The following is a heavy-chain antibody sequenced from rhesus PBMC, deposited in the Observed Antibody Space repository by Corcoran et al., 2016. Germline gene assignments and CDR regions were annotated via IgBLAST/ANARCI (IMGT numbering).Heavy chain of an antibody. Sequence: EVQLVESGGGLAKPGGSLRLSCAASGFPFSKFWIYWVRQAPGKGLEWISAIDSSGRGTYYADSVKGRFTISRENAKKTLYLQMESLRTKDTAVYHCARDSIGYWGQGVLVTVSS. CDR3: ARDSIGY. V-gene: IGHV3-28*02. D-gene: IGHD1-44*01. J-gene: IGHJ4*01. CDR1: GFPFSKFW. CDR2: IDSSGRGT.